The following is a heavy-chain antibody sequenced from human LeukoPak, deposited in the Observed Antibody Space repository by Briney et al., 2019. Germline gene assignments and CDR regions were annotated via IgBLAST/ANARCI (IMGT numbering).Heavy chain of an antibody. CDR3: ARDNYYYDDTGYPTDAFDL. CDR2: ISVSTSYI. CDR1: GFTVSSNY. Sequence: GGSLRLSCAASGFTVSSNYMSWVRQAPGKGLEWVSSISVSTSYIHYADSVKGRFTISRDNAKNSLYLQMNSLRADDTAVYYCARDNYYYDDTGYPTDAFDLWGQGTMVTVSS. J-gene: IGHJ3*01. D-gene: IGHD3-22*01. V-gene: IGHV3-21*01.